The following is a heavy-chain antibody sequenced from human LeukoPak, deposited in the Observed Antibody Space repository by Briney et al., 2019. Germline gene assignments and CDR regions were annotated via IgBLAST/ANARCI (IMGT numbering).Heavy chain of an antibody. V-gene: IGHV3-21*01. D-gene: IGHD6-13*01. CDR1: GFTFSNAW. J-gene: IGHJ4*02. Sequence: GGSLRLSCATSGFTFSNAWMNWVRQAPGKGLEWVSSISSSSIYIYYADSVKGRFTISRDNAKNSLYLQMNSLRAEDTAVYYCATNAGYSSPDFWGQGTLVTVSS. CDR3: ATNAGYSSPDF. CDR2: ISSSSIYI.